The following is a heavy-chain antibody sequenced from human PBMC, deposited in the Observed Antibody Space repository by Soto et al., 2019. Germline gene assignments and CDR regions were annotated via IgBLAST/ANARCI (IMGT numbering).Heavy chain of an antibody. Sequence: SETLSPTCAVYGGSFNDYYWSWVRQAPGRGLEWIGEINHSGNTYYNPSLKSRVTISVDTSKNQFSLKLSSVTAADTAVYYCAVVVPAAMYLDPWGQGTLVTVSS. V-gene: IGHV4-34*01. CDR2: INHSGNT. CDR1: GGSFNDYY. J-gene: IGHJ5*02. D-gene: IGHD2-2*01. CDR3: AVVVPAAMYLDP.